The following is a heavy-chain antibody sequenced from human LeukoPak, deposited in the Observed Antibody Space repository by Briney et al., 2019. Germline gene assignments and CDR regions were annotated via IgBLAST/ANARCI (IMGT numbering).Heavy chain of an antibody. V-gene: IGHV3-53*01. CDR3: VRDPDGSGQLPLDH. D-gene: IGHD3-10*01. CDR2: IYSGGNT. CDR1: GFTVSSNY. J-gene: IGHJ4*02. Sequence: GGSLRLSCAASGFTVSSNYMNWVRQAPGKGLDWVSIIYSGGNTDYADSVKGRFTSSRDNSKTTLYLQMNSLRAEDTAVYHCVRDPDGSGQLPLDHWGQGTLVTVSS.